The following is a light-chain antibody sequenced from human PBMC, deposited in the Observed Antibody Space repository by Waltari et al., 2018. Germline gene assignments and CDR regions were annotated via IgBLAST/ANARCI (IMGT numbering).Light chain of an antibody. CDR1: NSDVGGYDY. V-gene: IGLV2-14*03. CDR2: DVS. Sequence: QSALTQPASVSGSPGQSITISCTGTNSDVGGYDYVSWYQQHPGKAPTLIIYDVSNRPSGVSNRFPGSKSGNTASLTISGLQAEDEADYYCNSYTSSSTRVFGGGTKLTVL. J-gene: IGLJ2*01. CDR3: NSYTSSSTRV.